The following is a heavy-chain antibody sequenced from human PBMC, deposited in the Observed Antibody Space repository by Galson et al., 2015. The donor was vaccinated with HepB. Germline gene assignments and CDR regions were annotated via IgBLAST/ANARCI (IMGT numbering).Heavy chain of an antibody. CDR1: GFTFSSYW. CDR3: ARGYSSGWYDFWSDSLNFAY. D-gene: IGHD6-19*01. Sequence: SLRLSCAASGFTFSSYWMHWVRQAPGKGLVWVSRINSDGSSTSYADSVKGRFTISRDNAKNTLYLQMNSLRAEDTAVYYCARGYSSGWYDFWSDSLNFAYWGQGTLVTVSS. CDR2: INSDGSST. J-gene: IGHJ4*02. V-gene: IGHV3-74*01.